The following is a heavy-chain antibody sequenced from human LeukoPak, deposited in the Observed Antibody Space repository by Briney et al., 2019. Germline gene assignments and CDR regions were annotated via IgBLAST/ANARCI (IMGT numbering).Heavy chain of an antibody. J-gene: IGHJ4*02. CDR3: VREAFTVTSPHYFDY. D-gene: IGHD4-17*01. CDR2: INPNSGGT. CDR1: GYTFTDNY. Sequence: AAVKVSFKSSGYTFTDNYMYWVRQPRGKGREWMGWINPNSGGTNYAQKFQGRVTMTRDTSISTAYMELSRLRSDDTAVYYCVREAFTVTSPHYFDYWGQGTLVTVSS. V-gene: IGHV1-2*02.